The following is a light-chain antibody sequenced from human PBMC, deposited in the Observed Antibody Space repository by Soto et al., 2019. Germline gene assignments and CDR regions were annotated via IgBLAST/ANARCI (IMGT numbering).Light chain of an antibody. CDR2: EGS. V-gene: IGLV2-23*01. CDR3: CSYASSSILYV. Sequence: QSALTQPASVSGSPGQSITISCTGANSDVGNYDLVSWYRHHPGKAPKLLIYEGSKRPSGVSNRFSGSTSGNTASLTISGLQAEDEADYYCCSYASSSILYVFGTGTKVTV. J-gene: IGLJ1*01. CDR1: NSDVGNYDL.